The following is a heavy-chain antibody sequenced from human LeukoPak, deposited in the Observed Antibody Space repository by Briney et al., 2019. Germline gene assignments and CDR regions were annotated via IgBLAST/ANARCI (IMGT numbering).Heavy chain of an antibody. CDR3: ARDAPSSGWYYFDY. V-gene: IGHV3-21*01. CDR2: ISSSSSYI. Sequence: GGSLRLSCAASGFTFSSYSMNWVRQAPGKGLEWVSSISSSSSYIYYADSVKGRSTISRDNAKNSLYLQMNSLRAEDTAVYYCARDAPSSGWYYFDYWGQGTLVTVSS. J-gene: IGHJ4*02. CDR1: GFTFSSYS. D-gene: IGHD6-19*01.